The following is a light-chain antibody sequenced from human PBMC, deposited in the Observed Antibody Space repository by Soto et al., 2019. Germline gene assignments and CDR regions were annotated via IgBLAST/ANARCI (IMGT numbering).Light chain of an antibody. CDR3: KSYDRSLSGYV. V-gene: IGLV1-40*01. CDR2: ANG. CDR1: ISNIGAGYD. J-gene: IGLJ1*01. Sequence: QSLLTQPPSVSGAPGQRATISCTGSISNIGAGYDVHWYQQLPGTAPKLLIYANGNRPSGVPDRFSGSKSGTSASLAITGLQAEDEADYYCKSYDRSLSGYVLGTGTKVTVL.